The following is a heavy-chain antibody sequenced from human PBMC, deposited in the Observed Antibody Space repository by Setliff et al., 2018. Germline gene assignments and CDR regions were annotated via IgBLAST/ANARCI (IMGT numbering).Heavy chain of an antibody. D-gene: IGHD3-22*01. CDR1: GDSIRSSRYY. Sequence: SETLSLTCTVSGDSIRSSRYYWGWIRQSPVKGLEWIGSLFDGGSAYYSPSLKSRASISLDASKNQFALKLTSATAADTAVYYCARDPHYDPTYSLPGHAFDFWGQGIMVTVSS. V-gene: IGHV4-39*06. CDR2: LFDGGSA. CDR3: ARDPHYDPTYSLPGHAFDF. J-gene: IGHJ3*01.